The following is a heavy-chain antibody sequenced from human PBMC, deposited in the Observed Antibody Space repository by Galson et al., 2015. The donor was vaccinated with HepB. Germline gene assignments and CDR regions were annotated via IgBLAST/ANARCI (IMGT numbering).Heavy chain of an antibody. CDR1: GFTFSSYG. J-gene: IGHJ4*02. Sequence: SLRLSCAASGFTFSSYGMHWVRQAPGKGLEWVAVISYDGSNKYYADSVKGRFTISRDNSKSTLYLQMNSLRAEDTAVYYCAKYGVSSSGCLDYWGQGTLVTVSS. CDR2: ISYDGSNK. D-gene: IGHD6-6*01. CDR3: AKYGVSSSGCLDY. V-gene: IGHV3-30*18.